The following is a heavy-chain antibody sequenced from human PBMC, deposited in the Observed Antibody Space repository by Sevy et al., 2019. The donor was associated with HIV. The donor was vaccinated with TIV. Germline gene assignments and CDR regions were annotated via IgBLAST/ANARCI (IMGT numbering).Heavy chain of an antibody. D-gene: IGHD3-3*01. CDR2: INPYSGGT. CDR3: ARDPEYYDFWSGYYTGWFDP. Sequence: ASVKVSCKASGYTFTGYYMHWVRQAPGQGLEWMGWINPYSGGTNYAQTFQGRVTMTRDTSISTAYMELSSLRSDDTAGYYCARDPEYYDFWSGYYTGWFDPWGQGTLVTVSS. CDR1: GYTFTGYY. J-gene: IGHJ5*02. V-gene: IGHV1-2*02.